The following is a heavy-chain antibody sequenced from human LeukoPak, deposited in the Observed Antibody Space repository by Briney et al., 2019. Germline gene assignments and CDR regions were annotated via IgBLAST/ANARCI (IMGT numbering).Heavy chain of an antibody. CDR2: ISDSGGST. V-gene: IGHV3-23*01. CDR1: GFTFSSYA. D-gene: IGHD3-16*02. J-gene: IGHJ6*02. Sequence: GGSLLLSCAASGFTFSSYAMSWVRQAPGKGLEWVSVISDSGGSTSYADPVKDRFTISRDNSNNTLYLQMHSLRAEDTAVYYCAKYQPIEGYYYYYGMDVWGQGTTVTGPS. CDR3: AKYQPIEGYYYYYGMDV.